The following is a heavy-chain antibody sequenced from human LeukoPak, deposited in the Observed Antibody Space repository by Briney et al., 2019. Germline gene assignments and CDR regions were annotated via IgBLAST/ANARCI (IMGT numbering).Heavy chain of an antibody. D-gene: IGHD1-26*01. CDR3: ARHEYSGSYYGLYWFDP. CDR2: IYYSGST. Sequence: PSETLSLTCTVSGGSISSSGYYWGWIRQPPGKGLEWIASIYYSGSTYYNPSLKSRVTISVDTSKNQLSLKLSSLTAADTAVYYCARHEYSGSYYGLYWFDPWGQGTLVTVSS. CDR1: GGSISSSGYY. V-gene: IGHV4-39*01. J-gene: IGHJ5*02.